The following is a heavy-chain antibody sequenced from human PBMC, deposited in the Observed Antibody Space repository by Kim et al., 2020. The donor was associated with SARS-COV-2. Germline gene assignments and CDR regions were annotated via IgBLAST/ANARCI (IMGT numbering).Heavy chain of an antibody. J-gene: IGHJ4*02. CDR3: DASDY. CDR2: ISGGGGNT. Sequence: ISGGGGNTHHADPVKGRFTISRDNSMNTLYLQMNSLRAEDTAVYYCDASDYWGQGTLVTVSS. V-gene: IGHV3-23*01.